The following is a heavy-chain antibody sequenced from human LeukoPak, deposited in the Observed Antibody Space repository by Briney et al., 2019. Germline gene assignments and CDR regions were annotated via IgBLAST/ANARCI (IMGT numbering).Heavy chain of an antibody. V-gene: IGHV3-20*04. CDR1: GFTFDDYG. Sequence: GGSLRLSCAASGFTFDDYGMSWVRQAPGKGLEWVSGINWNGGSTGYADSVKGRFTISRDNAKNSLYLQMNSLRAEDTASYYCARILGGYDAGYYFDYWGQGTLVTVSS. D-gene: IGHD5-12*01. CDR2: INWNGGST. J-gene: IGHJ4*02. CDR3: ARILGGYDAGYYFDY.